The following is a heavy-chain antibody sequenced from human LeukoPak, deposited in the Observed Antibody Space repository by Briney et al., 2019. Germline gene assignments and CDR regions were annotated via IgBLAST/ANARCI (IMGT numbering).Heavy chain of an antibody. J-gene: IGHJ4*02. CDR2: IIPILGIA. Sequence: GSSVKVSCKASGGTFSSYAISWVRQAPGQGLEWMGRIIPILGIANYAQKFQGRVTITADKSTSTAYMELSSLRSEDTAVYYCARDRGRYYVSRGFYWGYYFDSWGQGILVTVST. CDR1: GGTFSSYA. D-gene: IGHD3-22*01. V-gene: IGHV1-69*04. CDR3: ARDRGRYYVSRGFYWGYYFDS.